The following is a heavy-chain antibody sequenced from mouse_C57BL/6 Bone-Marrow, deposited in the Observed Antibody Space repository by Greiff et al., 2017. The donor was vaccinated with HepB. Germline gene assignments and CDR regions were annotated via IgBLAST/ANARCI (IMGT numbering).Heavy chain of an antibody. CDR2: IYPGSGNT. D-gene: IGHD2-5*01. V-gene: IGHV1-76*01. Sequence: VNVVESGAELVRPGASVKLSCKASGYTFTDYYINWVKQRPGQGLEWIARIYPGSGNTYYNEKFKGKATLTAEKSSSTAYMQLSSLTSEDSAVYFCASGGLSYYSNYVSAMDYWGQGTSVTVSS. CDR3: ASGGLSYYSNYVSAMDY. CDR1: GYTFTDYY. J-gene: IGHJ4*01.